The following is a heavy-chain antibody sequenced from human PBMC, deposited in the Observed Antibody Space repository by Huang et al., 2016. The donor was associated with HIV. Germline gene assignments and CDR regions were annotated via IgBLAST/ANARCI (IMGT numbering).Heavy chain of an antibody. Sequence: QVQLVQSGAEVKKPGSSVKVSCKASGGTFSSYAISWVRQAPGQGLEWMGGMIPIFGTANDAQKFEGRVTITADESTSTAYMELSSLRSEDTAVYYCARARGYYDSSVSYYFDYWGQGTLVTVSS. V-gene: IGHV1-69*13. J-gene: IGHJ4*02. D-gene: IGHD3-22*01. CDR2: MIPIFGTA. CDR3: ARARGYYDSSVSYYFDY. CDR1: GGTFSSYA.